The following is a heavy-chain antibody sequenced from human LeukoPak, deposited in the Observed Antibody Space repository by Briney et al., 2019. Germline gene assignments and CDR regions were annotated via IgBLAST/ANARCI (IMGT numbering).Heavy chain of an antibody. CDR3: AKGVTTRYYYGMDV. CDR2: ICWNSGSI. CDR1: GFTFDDYA. V-gene: IGHV3-9*01. Sequence: GRSLRLSCAASGFTFDDYAMPWVRQAPGKGLEWVSGICWNSGSIGYADSVKGRFTISRDNAKNSLYLQMNSLRAEDTALYYCAKGVTTRYYYGMDVWGQGTTVTVSS. J-gene: IGHJ6*02. D-gene: IGHD4-17*01.